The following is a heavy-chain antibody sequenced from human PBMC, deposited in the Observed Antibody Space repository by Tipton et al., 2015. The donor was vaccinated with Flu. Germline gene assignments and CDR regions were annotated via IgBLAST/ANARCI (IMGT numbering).Heavy chain of an antibody. CDR3: ARDSDYGSGSYWIDY. Sequence: LRLSCTVSGDSLSSYYWTWIRQPAGKGLEWIGRIYSSGSTKYSPSFKSRVIMSVDTSKNKFSLNLKSVTAADTAVYYCARDSDYGSGSYWIDYWGQGTLVTVSS. CDR1: GDSLSSYY. J-gene: IGHJ4*02. CDR2: IYSSGST. D-gene: IGHD3-10*01. V-gene: IGHV4-4*07.